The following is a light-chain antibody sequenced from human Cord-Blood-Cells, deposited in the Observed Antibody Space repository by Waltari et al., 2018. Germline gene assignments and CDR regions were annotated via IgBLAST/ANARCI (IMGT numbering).Light chain of an antibody. CDR3: QQYNNWPYT. Sequence: EIVMTQSLSTLPVSPRETATLSCRASQSVSSNLAWYQQKPGKAPRLLIYGASTRDTGIPARFSGSGSGTEFTLTISSLQSEDFAVYYCQQYNNWPYTFGQGTKLEIK. V-gene: IGKV3-15*01. CDR2: GAS. CDR1: QSVSSN. J-gene: IGKJ2*01.